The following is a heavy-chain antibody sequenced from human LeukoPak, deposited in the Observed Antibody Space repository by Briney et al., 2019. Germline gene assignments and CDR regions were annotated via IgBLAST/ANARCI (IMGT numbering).Heavy chain of an antibody. J-gene: IGHJ1*01. CDR2: INPNSGGT. Sequence: ASVKVSCKASGYTFSGYYMHWVRQAPGQGLEWMGWINPNSGGTNYAQKFQGRVTMTRDTSISTAYMELSRLRSDDTAVYYCARDYGDYEEYFQHWGQGTLVTVSS. V-gene: IGHV1-2*02. CDR3: ARDYGDYEEYFQH. D-gene: IGHD4-17*01. CDR1: GYTFSGYY.